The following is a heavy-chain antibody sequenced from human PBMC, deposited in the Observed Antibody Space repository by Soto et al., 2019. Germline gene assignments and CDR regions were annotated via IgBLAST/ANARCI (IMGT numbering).Heavy chain of an antibody. CDR1: GYTFTGYY. CDR3: ARGGQLRYFGWLEGNYYFDY. Sequence: ASVKVSCKASGYTFTGYYMHWVRQAPGQGLEWMGWINPNSGGTNYAQKFQGWVTMTRDTSISTAYMELSRLRSDDTAVYYCARGGQLRYFGWLEGNYYFDYWGQGTLVTVSS. V-gene: IGHV1-2*04. CDR2: INPNSGGT. D-gene: IGHD3-9*01. J-gene: IGHJ4*02.